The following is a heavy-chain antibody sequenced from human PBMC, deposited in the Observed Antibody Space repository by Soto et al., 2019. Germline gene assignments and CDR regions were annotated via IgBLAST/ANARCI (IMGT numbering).Heavy chain of an antibody. J-gene: IGHJ4*02. D-gene: IGHD3-22*01. Sequence: PGGSLRLSCAASGFSFSSYAMHWVRQAPGKGLEWLGIITYNGNNKYYADSVKGRFTISRDNSRNILYLQMNSLRPEDTAVFYCAREARHYDRSQQFFDYWGQGALVTVSS. CDR2: ITYNGNNK. CDR1: GFSFSSYA. CDR3: AREARHYDRSQQFFDY. V-gene: IGHV3-30*14.